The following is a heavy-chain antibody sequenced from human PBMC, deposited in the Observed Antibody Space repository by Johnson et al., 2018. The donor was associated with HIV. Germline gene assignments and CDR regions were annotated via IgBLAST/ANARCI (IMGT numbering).Heavy chain of an antibody. D-gene: IGHD1-26*01. V-gene: IGHV3-13*01. CDR1: GFTFSDYY. CDR2: IGTAGDT. CDR3: ARVRIGRENAFDI. J-gene: IGHJ3*02. Sequence: VQLVESGGGLVKPGGSLRLSCAASGFTFSDYYMSWVRQATGKGLEWVSAIGTAGDTYYPGSVKGRFTISRDNSWNTLYLHLNSLRAVDTAVYYCARVRIGRENAFDIWGQGTMVTVSS.